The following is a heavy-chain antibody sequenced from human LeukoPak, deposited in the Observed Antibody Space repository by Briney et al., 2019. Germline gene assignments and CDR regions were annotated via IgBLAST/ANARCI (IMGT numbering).Heavy chain of an antibody. CDR2: IYYSGST. CDR3: ARHGSKDSSGYYNY. J-gene: IGHJ4*02. V-gene: IGHV4-59*08. Sequence: TSETLSLTCTVFGGSISSYYWSWIRQPPGKGLEWIGYIYYSGSTNYNPSLKSRVTISVDTSKNQFSLKLSSVTAADTAVYYCARHGSKDSSGYYNYWGQGTLVTVSS. D-gene: IGHD3-22*01. CDR1: GGSISSYY.